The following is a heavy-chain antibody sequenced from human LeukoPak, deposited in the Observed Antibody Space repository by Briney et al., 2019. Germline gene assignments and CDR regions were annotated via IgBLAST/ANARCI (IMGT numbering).Heavy chain of an antibody. Sequence: GGSLRLPCAASGFTFSSYWMHWVRQAPGKGLVWVSRINSDGSSTSYADSVKGRFTISRDNAKNTLYLQMNSLRAEDTAVYYCARDRRGYCSSTSCYNVPFDYWGQGTLVTVSS. J-gene: IGHJ4*02. CDR1: GFTFSSYW. V-gene: IGHV3-74*01. CDR2: INSDGSST. CDR3: ARDRRGYCSSTSCYNVPFDY. D-gene: IGHD2-2*02.